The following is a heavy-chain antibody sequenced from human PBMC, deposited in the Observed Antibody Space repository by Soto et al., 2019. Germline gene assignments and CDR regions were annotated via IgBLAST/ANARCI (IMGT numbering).Heavy chain of an antibody. V-gene: IGHV3-21*06. CDR2: ISKSDYT. D-gene: IGHD2-2*01. Sequence: SLRLSCTVSGFAFNNYGINWVRQAPGKGLEWVSSISKSDYTYYSDSVKGRFTISRDNAKNSVSLQMNTLRVEDTAVYYCAREDSIIIPAVSDFWGQGTLVTVSS. J-gene: IGHJ4*02. CDR3: AREDSIIIPAVSDF. CDR1: GFAFNNYG.